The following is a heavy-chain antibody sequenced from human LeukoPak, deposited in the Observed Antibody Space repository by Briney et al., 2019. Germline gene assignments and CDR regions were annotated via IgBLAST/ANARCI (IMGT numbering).Heavy chain of an antibody. V-gene: IGHV4-39*07. CDR2: IYYSGST. J-gene: IGHJ4*02. D-gene: IGHD6-13*01. CDR3: ARGSGSSWYSGKAGSRTVFDY. Sequence: SETLSLTCTVSGGSISSSSYYWGWIRQPPGKGLEWIGSIYYSGSTNYNPSLKSRVTISVDTSKNQFSLKLSSVTAADTAVYYCARGSGSSWYSGKAGSRTVFDYWGQGTLVTVSS. CDR1: GGSISSSSYY.